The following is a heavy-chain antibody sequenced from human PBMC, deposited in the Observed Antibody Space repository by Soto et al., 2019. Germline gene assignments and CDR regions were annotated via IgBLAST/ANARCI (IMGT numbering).Heavy chain of an antibody. V-gene: IGHV3-23*01. CDR1: GVTFSTFA. J-gene: IGHJ4*02. D-gene: IGHD3-10*01. CDR3: AKDRFYDSTRPYYFDY. Sequence: PGGSLRLSSAASGVTFSTFAMTWVRQAPGKGLEWVSSISKSGGSTYYADSVKGRFTISRDNSKNTLDLQMNSLRAEDTAIYYWAKDRFYDSTRPYYFDYWGQGA. CDR2: ISKSGGST.